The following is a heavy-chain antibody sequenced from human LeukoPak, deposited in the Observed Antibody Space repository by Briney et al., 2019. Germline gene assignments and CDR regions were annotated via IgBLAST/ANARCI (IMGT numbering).Heavy chain of an antibody. V-gene: IGHV1-8*01. CDR1: GYTFTSYD. CDR2: MNPNSGNT. J-gene: IGHJ6*03. CDR3: ARGSLRYFDWLKASYYMDV. D-gene: IGHD3-9*01. Sequence: ASVTVSCKASGYTFTSYDINWVRQATGQGLEWMGWMNPNSGNTGYAQKFQGRVTMTRNTSISTAYMELSSLRSEDTAVYYCARGSLRYFDWLKASYYMDVWGKGTTVTFSS.